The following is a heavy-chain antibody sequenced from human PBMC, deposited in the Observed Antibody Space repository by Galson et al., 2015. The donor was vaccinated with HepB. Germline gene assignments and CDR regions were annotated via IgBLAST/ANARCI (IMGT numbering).Heavy chain of an antibody. Sequence: SVKVSCKASGYTFTSYYMHWVRQAPGQGLEWMGIINPSGGSTSYAQKFQGRVTMTRDTSTSTVYMELSSLRSEDTAVYYCARGGYYDFWSGYSHNWFDPWGQGTLVTVSS. CDR2: INPSGGST. CDR3: ARGGYYDFWSGYSHNWFDP. CDR1: GYTFTSYY. D-gene: IGHD3-3*01. V-gene: IGHV1-46*01. J-gene: IGHJ5*02.